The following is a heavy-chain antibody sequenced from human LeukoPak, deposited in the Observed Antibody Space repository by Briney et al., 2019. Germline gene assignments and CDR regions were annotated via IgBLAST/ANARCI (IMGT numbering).Heavy chain of an antibody. V-gene: IGHV3-7*01. Sequence: GGSLRLSCAASGFTFSSNWMTWVRQAPGEGLEWVANIKEDGSEEYYVDSVKGRFTISRDNAKNSLYLQMNSLRAEDTAVYYCARDGPTAYFDYWGQGTLVTVSS. CDR3: ARDGPTAYFDY. CDR2: IKEDGSEE. J-gene: IGHJ4*02. D-gene: IGHD3-16*01. CDR1: GFTFSSNW.